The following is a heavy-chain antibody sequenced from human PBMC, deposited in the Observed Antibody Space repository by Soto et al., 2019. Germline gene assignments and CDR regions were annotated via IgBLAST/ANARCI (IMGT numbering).Heavy chain of an antibody. CDR3: AEYYYGSGSSYYYYGKDV. CDR1: GFTFTSSA. J-gene: IGHJ6*02. D-gene: IGHD3-10*01. V-gene: IGHV1-58*01. CDR2: IVVGSGNT. Sequence: SVKVSCKASGFTFTSSAVQWVRQARGQRLEWIGWIVVGSGNTNYAQKFQERVTITRDMSTSTAYMELSSLRSEDTAVYYCAEYYYGSGSSYYYYGKDVWGQGTTVTVSS.